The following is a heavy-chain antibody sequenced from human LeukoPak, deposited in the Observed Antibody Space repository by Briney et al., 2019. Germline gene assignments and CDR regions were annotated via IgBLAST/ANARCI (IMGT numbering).Heavy chain of an antibody. CDR1: GYTFTSYY. V-gene: IGHV1-46*01. J-gene: IGHJ5*02. CDR3: ARDVPAAIRALDP. D-gene: IGHD2-2*01. Sequence: ASVKVSCKASGYTFTSYYMHWVRQPPGQGLEWMGIINPSGGSTSYEQKFQGRVTMTRDTSTSTVYLEMSSLRSEDTAVYYCARDVPAAIRALDPWGQGTLVTVSS. CDR2: INPSGGST.